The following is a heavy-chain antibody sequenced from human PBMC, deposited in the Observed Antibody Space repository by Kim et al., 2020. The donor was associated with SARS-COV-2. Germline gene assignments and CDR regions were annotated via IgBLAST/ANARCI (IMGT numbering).Heavy chain of an antibody. CDR3: ARGNYYGMDV. CDR1: GFTFSGYF. V-gene: IGHV3-74*01. J-gene: IGHJ6*02. CDR2: VNSGESRT. Sequence: GGSLRLSCTASGFTFSGYFMRWVRQAPGKGLVWVSRVNSGESRTSYADSVKGRFTISRDNAKNTLYLQMNSLRVEDTAVYYCARGNYYGMDVWGQGTTVTVSS.